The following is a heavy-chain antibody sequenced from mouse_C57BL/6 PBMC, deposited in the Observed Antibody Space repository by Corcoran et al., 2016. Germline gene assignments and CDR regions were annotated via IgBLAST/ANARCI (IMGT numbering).Heavy chain of an antibody. CDR2: INPNNGGT. D-gene: IGHD2-4*01. CDR1: GYTFTDYN. Sequence: EVQLQQSGPELVKPGASVKIPCKASGYTFTDYNMDWVKQSHGKSLEWIGDINPNNGGTIYNQKFKGKATLTVDKSSSTAYMELRSLTSEDTAVYYCARSGKIYYDPRFAYWGQGTLVTVSA. V-gene: IGHV1-18*01. CDR3: ARSGKIYYDPRFAY. J-gene: IGHJ3*01.